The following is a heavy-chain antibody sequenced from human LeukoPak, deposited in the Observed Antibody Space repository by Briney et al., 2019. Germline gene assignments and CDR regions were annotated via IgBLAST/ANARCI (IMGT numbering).Heavy chain of an antibody. D-gene: IGHD3-9*01. Sequence: SETLSLTCTVSGYSISSGYYWGWIRQPPGKGLEWIGSIYHSGSTYYNPSLKSRVTVSVDTSKNQFSLKLSSVTAADTAVYYCARLTFHHYDILTEGDAFDIWGQGTMVTVSS. CDR1: GYSISSGYY. CDR2: IYHSGST. V-gene: IGHV4-38-2*02. J-gene: IGHJ3*02. CDR3: ARLTFHHYDILTEGDAFDI.